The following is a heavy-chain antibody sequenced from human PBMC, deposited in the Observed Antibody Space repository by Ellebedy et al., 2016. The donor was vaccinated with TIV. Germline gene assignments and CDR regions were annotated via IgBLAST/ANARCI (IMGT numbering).Heavy chain of an antibody. Sequence: PGGSLRLSCAASRFIFRNFAMHWVRQAPGTGLEWVAVIPYDGRHKEVADSVKGRLTISRDNSNNTLFLQMNSLRGEDTAVYYCARDRTTYYTSHGLDVWGQGTTVTGSS. V-gene: IGHV3-30*01. D-gene: IGHD3-3*01. CDR3: ARDRTTYYTSHGLDV. CDR1: RFIFRNFA. CDR2: IPYDGRHK. J-gene: IGHJ6*02.